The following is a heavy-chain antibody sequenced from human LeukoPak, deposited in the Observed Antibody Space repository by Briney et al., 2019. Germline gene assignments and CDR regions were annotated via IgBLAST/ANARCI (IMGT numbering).Heavy chain of an antibody. Sequence: GGSLRLSCAASGFTFRDYTMAWVRQAPGKGLQWVASIVTSYVGTYYVDSVAGRFVVSRDNSKSILYLQMNRLRVEDTAMYFCAKGKAAGLLDWFDPWGPGTLVTVSS. CDR2: IVTSYVGT. V-gene: IGHV3-23*05. CDR1: GFTFRDYT. J-gene: IGHJ5*02. D-gene: IGHD6-19*01. CDR3: AKGKAAGLLDWFDP.